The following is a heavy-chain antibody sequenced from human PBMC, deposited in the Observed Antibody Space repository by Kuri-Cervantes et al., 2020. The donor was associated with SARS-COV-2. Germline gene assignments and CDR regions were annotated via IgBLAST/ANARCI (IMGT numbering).Heavy chain of an antibody. CDR1: GGSFSGYY. J-gene: IGHJ4*02. Sequence: SETRSLTCAVYGGSFSGYYWSWIRQPPGEGVEWIGEINHSGGTNYNPSLKSRVTIPVDTSKNQFSLKLSSVTAADTAVYYCARKMDTAMVIDYWGQGTLVTVSS. V-gene: IGHV4-34*01. CDR3: ARKMDTAMVIDY. D-gene: IGHD5-18*01. CDR2: INHSGGT.